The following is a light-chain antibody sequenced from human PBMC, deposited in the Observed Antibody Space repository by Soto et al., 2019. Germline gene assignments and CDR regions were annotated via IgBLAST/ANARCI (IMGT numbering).Light chain of an antibody. V-gene: IGKV1-5*03. CDR2: KAS. J-gene: IGKJ1*01. CDR1: QTISSW. CDR3: QHYNSYSEA. Sequence: DVQMTQSPSTLSGSVGDIVPITCWASQTISSWLAWYQQKPGKAPKLLIYKASTLKSGVPSRFSGSGSGTEFTLTISSLQPDDFATYYCQHYNSYSEAFGQGTKVDI.